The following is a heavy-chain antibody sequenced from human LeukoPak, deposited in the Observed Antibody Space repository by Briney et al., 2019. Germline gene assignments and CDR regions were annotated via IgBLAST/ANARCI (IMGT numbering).Heavy chain of an antibody. J-gene: IGHJ4*02. CDR2: ISSSSSTI. V-gene: IGHV3-48*01. CDR3: ARAPAQQLDY. D-gene: IGHD1-14*01. Sequence: GGSLRLSCAASGFTFSSYSMNWVRQAPGKGLEWVSYISSSSSTIYYADSVKGRFTISGDNAKNSLYLQMNSLRAEDTAVYYCARAPAQQLDYWGQGTLVTVSS. CDR1: GFTFSSYS.